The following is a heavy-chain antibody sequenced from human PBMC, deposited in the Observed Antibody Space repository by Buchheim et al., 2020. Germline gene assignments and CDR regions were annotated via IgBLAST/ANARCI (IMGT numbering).Heavy chain of an antibody. CDR1: GGSISSYY. D-gene: IGHD5-24*01. V-gene: IGHV4-59*08. CDR2: IYYSGST. Sequence: QVQLQESGPGLVKPSETLSLTCTVSGGSISSYYWSWIRQPPGRGLEWIGYIYYSGSTNYNPFLKSRVTISVDTSKNQFSLKLSSVTAADTAVYYCASISMGLDYWGQGTL. J-gene: IGHJ4*02. CDR3: ASISMGLDY.